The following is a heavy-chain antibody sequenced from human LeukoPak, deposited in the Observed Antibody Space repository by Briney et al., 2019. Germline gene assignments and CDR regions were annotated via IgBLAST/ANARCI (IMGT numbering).Heavy chain of an antibody. CDR1: GGTFSSYT. V-gene: IGHV1-69*05. J-gene: IGHJ4*02. CDR3: ARDLGGSFGY. CDR2: IIPIFGTA. D-gene: IGHD2-15*01. Sequence: GASVKVSCKASGGTFSSYTISWVRQAPGQGLEWMGRIIPIFGTANYAQKYQGRVTITTDESTSTAYMELSSLRSEDTAVYYCARDLGGSFGYWGQGTLVTVSS.